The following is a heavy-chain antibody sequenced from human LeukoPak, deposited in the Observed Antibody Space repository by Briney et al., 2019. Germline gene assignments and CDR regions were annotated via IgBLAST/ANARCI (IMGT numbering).Heavy chain of an antibody. V-gene: IGHV4-59*01. CDR2: IYYSGST. CDR1: GGSISSYY. D-gene: IGHD1-14*01. Sequence: KPSETLSLTCTVSGGSISSYYWSWIRQPPGKGLEWIGYIYYSGSTNYNPSLKSRVTISVDTSKNQFSLKLSSVTAADTAVYYCARVEPEDAFDIWGQGTMVTVSS. CDR3: ARVEPEDAFDI. J-gene: IGHJ3*02.